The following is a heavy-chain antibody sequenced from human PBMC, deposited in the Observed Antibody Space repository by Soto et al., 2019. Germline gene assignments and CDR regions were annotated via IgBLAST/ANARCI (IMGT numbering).Heavy chain of an antibody. D-gene: IGHD3-10*01. J-gene: IGHJ4*02. V-gene: IGHV3-30*03. CDR1: GFPFTSYG. CDR2: ISYDGSDK. Sequence: QVQLVESGGGVVQPGRSLRLSCAASGFPFTSYGMHWVREGPDKGLEWVARISYDGSDKYYADSVKGRFTISRDNSKNTLYLQMNSLRPEDTALYYWVGGQYYFDDRGQGTLVIVSS. CDR3: VGGQYYFDD.